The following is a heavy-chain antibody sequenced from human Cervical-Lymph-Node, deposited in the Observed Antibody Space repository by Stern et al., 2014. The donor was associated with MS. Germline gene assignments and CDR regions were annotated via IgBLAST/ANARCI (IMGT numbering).Heavy chain of an antibody. Sequence: QVQLVQSGAEMKKPGSSVKVSCKASGGSFSNYAVNWVRQAPGQGPEWMGGIIPMYGAANYAQKFQGRVTLIADESTSTAYMELISLTSEDTAVYYCTREATAHSGTFDFWGQGTLVTV. J-gene: IGHJ4*02. D-gene: IGHD1-14*01. CDR3: TREATAHSGTFDF. CDR2: IIPMYGAA. CDR1: GGSFSNYA. V-gene: IGHV1-69*01.